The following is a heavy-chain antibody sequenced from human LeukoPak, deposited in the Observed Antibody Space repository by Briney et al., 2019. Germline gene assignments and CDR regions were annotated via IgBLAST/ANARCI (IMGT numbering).Heavy chain of an antibody. CDR2: INHSGST. CDR3: ARGWDPYSSSLDS. J-gene: IGHJ4*02. CDR1: GGSFSGYY. V-gene: IGHV4-34*01. Sequence: IPSETLSLTCAVYGGSFSGYYWSWIRQPPGKGLEWIGEINHSGSTNYNPSLKSRVTISVDTSKNQFSLKLSSVTAADTAVYYCARGWDPYSSSLDSWSQGTLVTVSS. D-gene: IGHD4-11*01.